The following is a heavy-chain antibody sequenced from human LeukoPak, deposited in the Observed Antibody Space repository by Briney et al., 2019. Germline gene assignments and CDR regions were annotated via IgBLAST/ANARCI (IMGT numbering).Heavy chain of an antibody. D-gene: IGHD3-22*01. CDR3: ARRGYYDIIRN. CDR2: IYYSGST. J-gene: IGHJ4*02. V-gene: IGHV4-59*01. CDR1: GGSISSYY. Sequence: SETLSLTCTVSGGSISSYYWSWIRQPPGKGLEWIGYIYYSGSTNYNPSLKSRVTISVDTSKNQFSLKLSSVTAADTAVYYCARRGYYDIIRNWGQGTLVTVSS.